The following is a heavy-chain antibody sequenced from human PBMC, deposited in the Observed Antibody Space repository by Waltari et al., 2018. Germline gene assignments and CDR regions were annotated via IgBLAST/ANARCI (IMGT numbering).Heavy chain of an antibody. Sequence: QLQLQESGPGLVKPSGTLSLIRAVSGDPMSTSDYWSWARQPPGKGLEWIGQVRGDGKTNYNPSFASRVTMSLDTSTYHFALKLTSATAADTALYYCARDRGRGLYLDTWGQGTLVTVSP. CDR2: VRGDGKT. D-gene: IGHD1-1*01. CDR3: ARDRGRGLYLDT. J-gene: IGHJ4*02. CDR1: GDPMSTSDY. V-gene: IGHV4-4*02.